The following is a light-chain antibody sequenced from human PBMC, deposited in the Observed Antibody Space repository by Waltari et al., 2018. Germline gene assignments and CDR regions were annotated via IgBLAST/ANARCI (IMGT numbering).Light chain of an antibody. Sequence: DIQVTQSPSTPSASVGDRISITCRASQNVNSWLAWYHQRPGEAPKLLIYRVSSLASGVPSRFSGSGSGTEFSLTITSLQPDDLGTYYCQQYDNLRTFGQGTKLEI. CDR3: QQYDNLRT. CDR2: RVS. V-gene: IGKV1-5*03. CDR1: QNVNSW. J-gene: IGKJ2*01.